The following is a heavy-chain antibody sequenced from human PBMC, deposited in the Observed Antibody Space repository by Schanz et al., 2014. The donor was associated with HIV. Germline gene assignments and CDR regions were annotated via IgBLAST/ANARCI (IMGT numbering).Heavy chain of an antibody. J-gene: IGHJ4*02. Sequence: EVQLVESGGGLVHPGGPLRLPCEASGFTFSRYWMSWVRQAPGKGLEWVANIKQDGSEKHYVASVKGRFTISRDNAKNSLYLQMSSLRADDTAVYYCARDSGPGIYWGQGTLVTVSS. V-gene: IGHV3-7*01. D-gene: IGHD3-10*01. CDR2: IKQDGSEK. CDR3: ARDSGPGIY. CDR1: GFTFSRYW.